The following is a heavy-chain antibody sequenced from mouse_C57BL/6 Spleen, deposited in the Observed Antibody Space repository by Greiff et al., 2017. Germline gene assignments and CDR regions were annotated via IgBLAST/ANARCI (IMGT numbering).Heavy chain of an antibody. D-gene: IGHD2-2*01. CDR3: ARNGYDERFYYAMDY. V-gene: IGHV5-17*01. Sequence: EVQLVESGGGLVKPGGSLKLSCAASGFTFSDYGMHWVRQAPEKGLEWVAYISSGSSTIYYADTVKGRFTISRDNAKNTLFLQMTSLRSEDPAMYYCARNGYDERFYYAMDYWGQGTSVTVSS. CDR2: ISSGSSTI. J-gene: IGHJ4*01. CDR1: GFTFSDYG.